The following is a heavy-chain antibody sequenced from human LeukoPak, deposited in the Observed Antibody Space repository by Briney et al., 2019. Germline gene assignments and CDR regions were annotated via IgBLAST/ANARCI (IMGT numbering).Heavy chain of an antibody. CDR1: GFTFGGYG. J-gene: IGHJ4*02. CDR3: SVMHRYYDGSGYWVQ. V-gene: IGHV3-33*01. CDR2: IAYDGSRA. Sequence: GGSLRLSCAGSGFTFGGYGMHWFRQTPGKGLEWVAVIAYDGSRAFYADSVKGRFTISRDNPRNMLYMEMNSLRAEDTAVYYCSVMHRYYDGSGYWVQWGQGTLVTVSS. D-gene: IGHD3-22*01.